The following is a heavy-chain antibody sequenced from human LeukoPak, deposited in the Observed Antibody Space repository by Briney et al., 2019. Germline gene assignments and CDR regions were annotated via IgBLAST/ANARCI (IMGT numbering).Heavy chain of an antibody. J-gene: IGHJ3*02. D-gene: IGHD3-22*01. V-gene: IGHV1-46*03. CDR3: TRRYNYDSSGYYYVRDAFDI. CDR1: GYTFTSYY. CDR2: INPSGGST. Sequence: ASVKVSCKASGYTFTSYYMHWVRQAPGQGLEWMGIINPSGGSTNYAQKFQGRVTITADKSTSTAYMELSSLRSEDTAVYYCTRRYNYDSSGYYYVRDAFDIWGQGTMVTVSS.